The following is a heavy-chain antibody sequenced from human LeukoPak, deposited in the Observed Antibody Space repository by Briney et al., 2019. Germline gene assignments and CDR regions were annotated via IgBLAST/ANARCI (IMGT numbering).Heavy chain of an antibody. CDR2: TSSSDAGT. Sequence: GGSLRLSCAGSGFTFDDYGMSWVRQAPGKGLEWVSATSSSDAGTYHAESVRGRFTISRDNSKNTLYLQMNSLRADDAAVYYCARAPVTSCRGAFCYPFDIWGQGTLVTVSS. J-gene: IGHJ4*02. CDR3: ARAPVTSCRGAFCYPFDI. CDR1: GFTFDDYG. V-gene: IGHV3-23*01. D-gene: IGHD2-15*01.